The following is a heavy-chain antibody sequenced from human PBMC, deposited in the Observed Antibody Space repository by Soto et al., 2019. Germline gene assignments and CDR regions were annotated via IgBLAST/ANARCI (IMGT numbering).Heavy chain of an antibody. D-gene: IGHD2-2*01. CDR3: AKCASVPAATAY. CDR2: INAGNGNT. J-gene: IGHJ4*02. V-gene: IGHV1-3*01. CDR1: GYTFTSYA. Sequence: QVQLVQSGAEVKKPGASVKVSCKASGYTFTSYAMHWVRQAPGQRLEWMGWINAGNGNTKYSQKFQGRVTITRDTSASSAYMELSSLASKDTAVYYCAKCASVPAATAYWGQGTLVTVSS.